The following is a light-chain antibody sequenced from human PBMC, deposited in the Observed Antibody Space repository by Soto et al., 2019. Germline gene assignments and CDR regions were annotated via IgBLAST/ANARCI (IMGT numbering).Light chain of an antibody. V-gene: IGKV3-11*01. J-gene: IGKJ1*01. CDR3: QQYTNWPRT. Sequence: EVVLTQSPGTLSLSQGERATLSCSASQSVSRSLAWYQQKPGQAPSLLIYDVSNRATGIPARFSGSGSGADFTLTIPSLEPEDFAVYYCQQYTNWPRTFGQGTKVDIK. CDR1: QSVSRS. CDR2: DVS.